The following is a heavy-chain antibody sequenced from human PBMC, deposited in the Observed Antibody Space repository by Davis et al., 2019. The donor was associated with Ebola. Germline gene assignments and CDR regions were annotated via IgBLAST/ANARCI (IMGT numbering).Heavy chain of an antibody. Sequence: MPGGSLRLSCAVYGGSFSGYYWSWIRQPPGKGLEWIGEINHSGSTNYNPSLKSRVTISVDTSKNQFSLKLSSVTAADTAVYYCARAVGLRGKPIDYWGQGTLVTVSS. CDR2: INHSGST. V-gene: IGHV4-34*01. CDR1: GGSFSGYY. D-gene: IGHD3/OR15-3a*01. J-gene: IGHJ4*02. CDR3: ARAVGLRGKPIDY.